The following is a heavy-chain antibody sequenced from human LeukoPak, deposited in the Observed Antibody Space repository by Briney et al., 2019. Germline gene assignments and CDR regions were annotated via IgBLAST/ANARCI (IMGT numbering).Heavy chain of an antibody. V-gene: IGHV1-2*06. CDR1: GYTFTGYY. D-gene: IGHD4-17*01. CDR2: INPNSGGT. J-gene: IGHJ4*02. CDR3: ARDYDYGDYGVY. Sequence: ASVKVSCKASGYTFTGYYMHWVRQAPGQGLEWMGRINPNSGGTNYAQKFQGRVTVTRDTSISTAYMELSRLRSDDTAVYYCARDYDYGDYGVYWGQGTLVTVSS.